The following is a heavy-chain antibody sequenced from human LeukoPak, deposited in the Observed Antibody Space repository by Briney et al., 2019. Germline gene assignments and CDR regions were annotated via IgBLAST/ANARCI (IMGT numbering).Heavy chain of an antibody. CDR1: GFTFSSYA. CDR3: ARPYYDIWSAYVY. J-gene: IGHJ4*02. CDR2: ISNGGGST. D-gene: IGHD3-3*01. V-gene: IGHV3-64*01. Sequence: QSGGSLRLSCAASGFTFSSYAMHWVRQAPGKGLEYVSAISNGGGSTHYANSVKGRFTISRDNCKNTLYLQMGSLRAEDMAVYYCARPYYDIWSAYVYWGQGTLVTVSS.